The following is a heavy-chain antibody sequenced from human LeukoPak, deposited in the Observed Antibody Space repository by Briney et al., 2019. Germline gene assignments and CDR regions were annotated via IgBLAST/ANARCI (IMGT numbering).Heavy chain of an antibody. Sequence: SETLSLTYAVYGGSFSGYYWSWIRQPPGKGLEWIGEINHSGSTNYNSSLKSRVTISVDTSKNQFSLKLSSVTAADTAVYYCARVETTAGIDYWGQGTLVTVSS. J-gene: IGHJ4*02. CDR3: ARVETTAGIDY. V-gene: IGHV4-34*01. D-gene: IGHD1-7*01. CDR2: INHSGST. CDR1: GGSFSGYY.